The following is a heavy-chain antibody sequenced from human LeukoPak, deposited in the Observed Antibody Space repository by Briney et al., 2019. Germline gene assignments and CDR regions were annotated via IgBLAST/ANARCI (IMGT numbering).Heavy chain of an antibody. V-gene: IGHV3-7*01. CDR2: IKQDGSEK. CDR3: ARVPPAQRAQIDY. D-gene: IGHD1-1*01. CDR1: GFTFSSYW. J-gene: IGHJ4*02. Sequence: PGGSLRLSCAASGFTFSSYWMSWVRQAPGKGLEGVANIKQDGSEKYYVDSVKGRFTISRDNAKNSLYLQTNSLRAEDTAVYYCARVPPAQRAQIDYWGQGTLVTVSS.